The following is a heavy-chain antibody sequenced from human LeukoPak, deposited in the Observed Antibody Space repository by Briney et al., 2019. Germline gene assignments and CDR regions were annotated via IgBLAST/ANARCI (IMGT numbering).Heavy chain of an antibody. V-gene: IGHV4-4*02. CDR3: ARTRHDYGDYVAGYFDY. Sequence: SETLSLTCAVSGGPISSSNWWSWVRQPPGKGLEWIGEIYHSGSTNYNPSLKSRVTISVDKSKNQFSLKLTSVTAADTAVYYCARTRHDYGDYVAGYFDYWGQGTLVTVSS. CDR2: IYHSGST. CDR1: GGPISSSNW. J-gene: IGHJ4*02. D-gene: IGHD4-17*01.